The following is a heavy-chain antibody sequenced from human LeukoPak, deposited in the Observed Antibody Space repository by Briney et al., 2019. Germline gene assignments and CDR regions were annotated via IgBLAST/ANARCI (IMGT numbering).Heavy chain of an antibody. CDR2: ISGSGGTT. D-gene: IGHD6-13*01. CDR1: GFIFSNYA. V-gene: IGHV3-23*01. Sequence: GSLRLSCAASGFIFSNYAMTWVRQAPGQGLEWISVISGSGGTTYYADSVKARLTISRDNSKKTLPVQMNSLRAEDDHIEHCAKASSAGDSSSWNYWGQGTMVTVSS. CDR3: AKASSAGDSSSWNY. J-gene: IGHJ3*01.